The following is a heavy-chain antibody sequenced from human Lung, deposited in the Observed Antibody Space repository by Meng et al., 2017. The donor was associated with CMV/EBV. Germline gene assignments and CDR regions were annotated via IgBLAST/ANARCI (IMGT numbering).Heavy chain of an antibody. Sequence: AXVXVSCKASGYTLTTYGINWVRQAPGQGLEWMGWVNPYNGDGGYAQRFQGRVTVTTDTSINTAYLELTSLRSYYTAVYYCVRAGHCLEIWGQGTSVTVSS. CDR3: VRAGHCLEI. CDR1: GYTLTTYG. V-gene: IGHV1-8*02. J-gene: IGHJ6*02. CDR2: VNPYNGDG.